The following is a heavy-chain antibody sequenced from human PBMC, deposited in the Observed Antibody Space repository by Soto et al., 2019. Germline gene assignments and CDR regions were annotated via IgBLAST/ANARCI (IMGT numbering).Heavy chain of an antibody. CDR2: INAGNGNT. J-gene: IGHJ6*02. CDR3: ARCSEDYYYGMDV. CDR1: GYTFTSYA. D-gene: IGHD6-6*01. Sequence: QVQLVQSGAEVKKPGDSVKVSCKASGYTFTSYAMHWVRQAPGQRLEWMGWINAGNGNTKYSQKFQGRVTITRDTSASTAYMELRSLRYEDTAMYYCARCSEDYYYGMDVWGQETTVTVSS. V-gene: IGHV1-3*01.